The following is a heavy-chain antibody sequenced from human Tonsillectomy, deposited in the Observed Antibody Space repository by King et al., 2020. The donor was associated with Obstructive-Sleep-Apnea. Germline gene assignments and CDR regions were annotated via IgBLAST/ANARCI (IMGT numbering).Heavy chain of an antibody. Sequence: VQLVESGGGLVQPGGPLRLSCAASGSTFSSYWMHWVRQAPGKGLVWVSRINSDGSTTTYADSVKGRFTISRDNAKNTLHLQMSSLRAEDTAVYFCARDRDCRSTSCFFGMDVWGQGTTVTVSS. CDR2: INSDGSTT. V-gene: IGHV3-74*01. CDR1: GSTFSSYW. J-gene: IGHJ6*02. D-gene: IGHD2-2*01. CDR3: ARDRDCRSTSCFFGMDV.